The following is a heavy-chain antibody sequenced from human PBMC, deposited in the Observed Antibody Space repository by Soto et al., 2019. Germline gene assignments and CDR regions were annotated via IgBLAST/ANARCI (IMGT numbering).Heavy chain of an antibody. CDR3: GRQEGLATISYYFDY. D-gene: IGHD3-9*01. J-gene: IGHJ4*02. V-gene: IGHV4-39*01. CDR2: IYYSGST. CDR1: GGSISSSSYY. Sequence: PSETLSLTCTVSGGSISSSSYYWGWIRQPPGKGLEWIGSIYYSGSTYYNPSLKSRVTISVDKSKNQFSLKLMSLSAADTAVYYCGRQEGLATISYYFDYWGQGALVTVSS.